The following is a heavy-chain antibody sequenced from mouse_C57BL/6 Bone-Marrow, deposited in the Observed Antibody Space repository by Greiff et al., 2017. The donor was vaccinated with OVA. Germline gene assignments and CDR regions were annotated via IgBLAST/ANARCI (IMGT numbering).Heavy chain of an antibody. CDR2: IRNKANGYTT. D-gene: IGHD4-1*01. V-gene: IGHV7-3*01. Sequence: EVKLMESGGGLVQPGGSLSLSCAASGFTFTDYYMSWVRQPPGKALEWLGFIRNKANGYTTEYSASVKGRFTISRDNSQSILYLQMNALRAEDSATYYCASFLTGTRGYFDYWGQGTTLTVSS. CDR3: ASFLTGTRGYFDY. CDR1: GFTFTDYY. J-gene: IGHJ2*01.